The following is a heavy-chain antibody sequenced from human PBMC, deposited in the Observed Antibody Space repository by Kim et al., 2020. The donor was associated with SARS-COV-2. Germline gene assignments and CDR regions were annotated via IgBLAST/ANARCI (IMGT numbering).Heavy chain of an antibody. Sequence: SVKVSCKASGGTFSSYAISWVRQAPGQGLEWMGRIIPILGIANYAQKFQGRVTITADKSTSTAYMELSSLRSEDTAVYYCARERAVDTAWRIPYYFDYWGQGTLVTVSS. CDR3: ARERAVDTAWRIPYYFDY. J-gene: IGHJ4*02. CDR2: IIPILGIA. V-gene: IGHV1-69*04. D-gene: IGHD5-18*01. CDR1: GGTFSSYA.